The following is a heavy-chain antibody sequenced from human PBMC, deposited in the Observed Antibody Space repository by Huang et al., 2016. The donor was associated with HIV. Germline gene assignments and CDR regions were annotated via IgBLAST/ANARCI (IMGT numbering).Heavy chain of an antibody. Sequence: QVQLVQSGAEVKKPGSSVKVSCKASGGTFTTYTITWVRSAPGQGLEWMGGIIPIFGTPNYAQKFQGRVTITADESTSTAYMELSSLRSEDTAVYYCAREYYYDNSGYYFDYWGQGTLVTVSS. D-gene: IGHD3-22*01. J-gene: IGHJ4*02. CDR1: GGTFTTYT. V-gene: IGHV1-69*13. CDR2: IIPIFGTP. CDR3: AREYYYDNSGYYFDY.